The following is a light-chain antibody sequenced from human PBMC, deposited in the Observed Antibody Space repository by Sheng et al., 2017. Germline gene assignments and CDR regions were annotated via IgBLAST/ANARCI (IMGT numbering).Light chain of an antibody. CDR1: QDISNY. CDR3: QQYDNPVFT. CDR2: DAS. J-gene: IGKJ3*01. V-gene: IGKV1-33*01. Sequence: DIQMTQSPSSLSASVGDRVTITCQASQDISNYLNWYQQKPGKAPKLLIYDASNLETGVPSRFSGSGSGTDFTFTISSLQPEDIATYYCQQYDNPVFTFGP.